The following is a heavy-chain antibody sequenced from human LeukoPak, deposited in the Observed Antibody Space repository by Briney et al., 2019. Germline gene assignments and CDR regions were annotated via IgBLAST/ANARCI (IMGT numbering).Heavy chain of an antibody. J-gene: IGHJ4*02. Sequence: GGSLRLSCAASGFTFSSYAMHWVRQAPGKGLVWVSRINSDGSSTSYADSVKGRFTISRDNAKNTLYLQMNSLRAEDTAVYYCARQSQGSGSYYNYWGQGTLVTVSS. D-gene: IGHD3-10*01. V-gene: IGHV3-74*01. CDR1: GFTFSSYA. CDR3: ARQSQGSGSYYNY. CDR2: INSDGSST.